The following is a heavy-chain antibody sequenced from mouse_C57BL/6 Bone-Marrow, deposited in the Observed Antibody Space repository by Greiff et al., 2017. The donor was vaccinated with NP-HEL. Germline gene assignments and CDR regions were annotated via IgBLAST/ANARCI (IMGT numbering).Heavy chain of an antibody. J-gene: IGHJ4*01. D-gene: IGHD1-1*02. Sequence: EVKLMESGGDLVKPGGSLKLSCAASGFTFSSYGMSWVRQTPDKRLEWVATISSGGSYTSYPDSVKGRFTFSRDNAKNTLYLQMSSLKSEDTAMYYCARRELSYAMDYWGQGTSVTVSS. CDR3: ARRELSYAMDY. V-gene: IGHV5-6*02. CDR1: GFTFSSYG. CDR2: ISSGGSYT.